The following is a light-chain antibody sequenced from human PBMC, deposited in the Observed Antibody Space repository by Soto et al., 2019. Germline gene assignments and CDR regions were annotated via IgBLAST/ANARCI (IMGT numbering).Light chain of an antibody. CDR2: KAS. V-gene: IGKV1-5*03. CDR3: QQYNSYSRT. Sequence: DLQMTQSPSTLSASVGDRVTITCRASQSISIWLAWYQQKPGKAPKLLIYKASSLERGVPSRFSGSGSGTEFTLTITSLQPDDFATNYCQQYNSYSRTFGQGTKVEIK. J-gene: IGKJ1*01. CDR1: QSISIW.